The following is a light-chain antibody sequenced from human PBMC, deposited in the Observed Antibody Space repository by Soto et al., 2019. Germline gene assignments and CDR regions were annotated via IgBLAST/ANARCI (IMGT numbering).Light chain of an antibody. V-gene: IGLV1-44*01. CDR1: RSNIGSNS. J-gene: IGLJ2*01. CDR3: AAWDDSLSGPV. Sequence: QSVLTQPPSASGAPGQRVTISCSGSRSNIGSNSVNWYQQLPGTAPKLLIYSTNQRPSGVPDRFSGSKSGTSGSLAISGLQSDDEADYYCAAWDDSLSGPVFGGGTKVTVL. CDR2: STN.